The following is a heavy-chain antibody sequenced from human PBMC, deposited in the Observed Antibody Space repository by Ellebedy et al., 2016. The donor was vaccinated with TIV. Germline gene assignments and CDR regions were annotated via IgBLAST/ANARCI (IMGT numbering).Heavy chain of an antibody. V-gene: IGHV1-18*01. J-gene: IGHJ4*02. CDR2: VSPYDGNT. Sequence: AASVKVSCKTSGYTLMSYGICWVRQAPGQRLEWMGWVSPYDGNTNYAQKFQGRVTMTIDTFTGTGYMELRNLRSDDTALYYCARGFRYGSGRWPLDYWGQGTLVTVSS. CDR3: ARGFRYGSGRWPLDY. D-gene: IGHD4-23*01. CDR1: GYTLMSYG.